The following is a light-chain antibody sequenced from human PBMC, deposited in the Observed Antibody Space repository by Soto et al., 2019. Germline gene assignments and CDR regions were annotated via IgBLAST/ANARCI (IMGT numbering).Light chain of an antibody. CDR1: QSITTW. CDR2: KAS. J-gene: IGKJ2*01. V-gene: IGKV1-5*03. Sequence: DIQMTQSPSTLSASVGDRVTITCRVSQSITTWLAWYQQKPGKAPKLLIYKASSLGSGVPSRFSGSGSGTEFTLTISSLQPDDFANYYCQQYNGHPYTFGQGTKLEIK. CDR3: QQYNGHPYT.